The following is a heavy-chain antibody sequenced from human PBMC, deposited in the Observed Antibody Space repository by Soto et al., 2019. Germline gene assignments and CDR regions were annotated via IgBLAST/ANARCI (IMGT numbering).Heavy chain of an antibody. CDR3: ARAPIVATIWSGYYYYGMDV. CDR2: ISYDGSNK. D-gene: IGHD5-12*01. J-gene: IGHJ6*02. V-gene: IGHV3-30-3*01. Sequence: TGGSLRLSCAASGFTFSSYAMHWVRQAPGKGLEWVAVISYDGSNKYYADSVKGRFTISRDNSKNTLYLQMNSLRAEDTAVYYCARAPIVATIWSGYYYYGMDVWGQGTTVTVSS. CDR1: GFTFSSYA.